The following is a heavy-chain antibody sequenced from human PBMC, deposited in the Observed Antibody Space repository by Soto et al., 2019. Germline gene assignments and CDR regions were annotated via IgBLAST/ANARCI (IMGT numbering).Heavy chain of an antibody. J-gene: IGHJ6*02. CDR1: GGTFSSYA. D-gene: IGHD3-22*01. CDR2: IIPIFGTA. Sequence: SVKVSCKASGGTFSSYAISWVRQAPGQGLEWMGGIIPIFGTANYAQKFQGRVTITADESTSTAYMELSSLRSEDTAVFYCARGGDDGSADYYYYYGMDVWGQGTTVTVSS. V-gene: IGHV1-69*13. CDR3: ARGGDDGSADYYYYYGMDV.